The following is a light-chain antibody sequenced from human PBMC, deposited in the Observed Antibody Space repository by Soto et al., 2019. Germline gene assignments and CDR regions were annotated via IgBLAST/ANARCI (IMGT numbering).Light chain of an antibody. CDR3: QQYGRSPRT. V-gene: IGKV3-20*01. Sequence: EIELTQSPGTLSLSPGERATLSCRASQSVSSSSLAWYQQQPGQAPRLLIYGASSRATGIPARFSGSGSGTDCALTISRLEPEDFAVYYCQQYGRSPRTVGQGTKLEIQ. CDR1: QSVSSSS. J-gene: IGKJ2*01. CDR2: GAS.